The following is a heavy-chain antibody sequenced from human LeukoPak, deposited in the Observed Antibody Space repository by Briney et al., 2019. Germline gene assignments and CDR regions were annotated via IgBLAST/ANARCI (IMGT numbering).Heavy chain of an antibody. V-gene: IGHV3-23*01. Sequence: GGSLRLSCAASGFTFSSHAMSWVRQAPGKGLEWVLGISDSGGSTDYADSVKGRFTISRDNSKNTLYLQMNSLRAEDTAVYYCAKEMSGTRYCSSTSCARNYYMDVWGKGTTVTVSS. D-gene: IGHD2-2*01. J-gene: IGHJ6*03. CDR2: ISDSGGST. CDR3: AKEMSGTRYCSSTSCARNYYMDV. CDR1: GFTFSSHA.